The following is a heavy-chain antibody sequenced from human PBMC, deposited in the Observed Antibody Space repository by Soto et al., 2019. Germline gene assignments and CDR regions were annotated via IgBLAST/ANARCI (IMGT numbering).Heavy chain of an antibody. J-gene: IGHJ3*02. CDR3: ARGYSSGWFQVGAFDI. CDR2: INSDGSST. Sequence: GGSLRLSCAASGFTFSSYWMHWVRQGPGKGLVWVLRINSDGSSTSYADSVKGRFTISRDNAKNTLYLQMNSLRAEDTAVYYCARGYSSGWFQVGAFDIWGQGTMVTVSS. D-gene: IGHD6-19*01. CDR1: GFTFSSYW. V-gene: IGHV3-74*01.